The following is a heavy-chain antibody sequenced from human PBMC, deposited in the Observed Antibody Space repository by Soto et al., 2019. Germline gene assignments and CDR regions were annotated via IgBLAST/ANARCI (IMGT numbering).Heavy chain of an antibody. CDR2: ISAYNGNT. J-gene: IGHJ4*02. CDR1: GYTFTSYG. D-gene: IGHD3-3*01. V-gene: IGHV1-18*01. CDR3: ARGYDFWSGYRNFDY. Sequence: ASVKVSCKASGYTFTSYGISWVRQAPGQGLEWMGWISAYNGNTNYAQKLQGRVTMTTDTSTSKAYMELRSLRSDDTAFYYCARGYDFWSGYRNFDYWGKGTLVTVSS.